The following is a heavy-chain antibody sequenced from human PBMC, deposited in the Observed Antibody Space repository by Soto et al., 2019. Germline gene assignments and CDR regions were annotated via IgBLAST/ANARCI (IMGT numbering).Heavy chain of an antibody. CDR3: ARDRIIDYYDSSGSFDY. CDR1: GFTLSRYR. D-gene: IGHD3-22*01. J-gene: IGHJ4*02. CDR2: ISYDGSNK. Sequence: AGSLTLSSAASGFTLSRYRMHCVRHAPGNGLEWVAVISYDGSNKYYAHSVKGRFTISRDNSENTLYLQMNSLRAEDTAVYYCARDRIIDYYDSSGSFDYGCQGTLVTVSS. V-gene: IGHV3-30*03.